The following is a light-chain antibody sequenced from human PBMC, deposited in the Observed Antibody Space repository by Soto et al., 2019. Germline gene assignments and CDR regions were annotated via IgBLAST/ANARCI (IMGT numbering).Light chain of an antibody. Sequence: QSSLTQPPSASGSPGQSVTISCTGTSSDVGGYDYVSWYQQYPGKAPKLILYEVTKRPSGVPHRFSGSKSGNTASLTVSGLRAEDEADYYCSSYSGNDHFVFGGGTKLTVL. CDR2: EVT. J-gene: IGLJ2*01. CDR3: SSYSGNDHFV. V-gene: IGLV2-8*01. CDR1: SSDVGGYDY.